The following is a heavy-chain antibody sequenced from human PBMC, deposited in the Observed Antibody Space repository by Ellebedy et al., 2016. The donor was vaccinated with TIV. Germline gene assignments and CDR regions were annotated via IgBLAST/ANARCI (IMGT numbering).Heavy chain of an antibody. CDR2: ISYDANNK. Sequence: GESLKISCAASGFTFSSYDMHWVRQAPGKGLEWVALISYDANNKYYADSVKGRFTMSSDNSKNTLYLQMNSLRPEDTAVYYCARGGLYGTSVEGFDYWGQGTLVTVSS. D-gene: IGHD4-17*01. CDR1: GFTFSSYD. V-gene: IGHV3-30*03. J-gene: IGHJ4*02. CDR3: ARGGLYGTSVEGFDY.